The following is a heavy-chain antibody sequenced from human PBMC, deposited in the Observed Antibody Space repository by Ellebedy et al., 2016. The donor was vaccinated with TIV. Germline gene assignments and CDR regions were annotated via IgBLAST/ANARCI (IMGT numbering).Heavy chain of an antibody. V-gene: IGHV1-3*01. CDR1: GYTFTTYA. CDR2: INAGNGNT. D-gene: IGHD5-18*01. J-gene: IGHJ4*02. Sequence: AASVKVSCKASGYTFTTYAMHSVRHPPGPRLEWMAWINAGNGNTKYSQKFQGRVTITRDTSATTVYMELSSLRSEDTAVYYCAKQGGYSYGSPFDYWGQGTLVTVSS. CDR3: AKQGGYSYGSPFDY.